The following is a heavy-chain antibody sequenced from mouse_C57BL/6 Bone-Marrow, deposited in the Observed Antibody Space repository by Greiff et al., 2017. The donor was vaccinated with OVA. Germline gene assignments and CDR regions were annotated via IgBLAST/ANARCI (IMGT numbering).Heavy chain of an antibody. V-gene: IGHV1-15*01. Sequence: QVQLKESGAELVRPGASVTLSCKASGYTFTDYEMHWVKQTPVHGLEWIGAIDPETGGTAYNQKFKGKAILTADKSSSTAYMELRSLTSEDSAVYYCQLGLYAMDYWGQGTSVTVSS. D-gene: IGHD4-1*02. CDR2: IDPETGGT. J-gene: IGHJ4*01. CDR3: QLGLYAMDY. CDR1: GYTFTDYE.